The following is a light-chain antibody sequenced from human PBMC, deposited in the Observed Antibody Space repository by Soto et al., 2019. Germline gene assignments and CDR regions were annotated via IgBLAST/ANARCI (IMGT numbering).Light chain of an antibody. Sequence: DIQMTQSPSSLSASVGDRVTITCRASQSISSYLNWYQQKPGKAPKPLIYAASSLQSGVPSRFSGSGSGTDFTLTISSLQPEDFATYSCQQSYSTPRTFGQGTKVEIK. J-gene: IGKJ1*01. V-gene: IGKV1-39*01. CDR2: AAS. CDR1: QSISSY. CDR3: QQSYSTPRT.